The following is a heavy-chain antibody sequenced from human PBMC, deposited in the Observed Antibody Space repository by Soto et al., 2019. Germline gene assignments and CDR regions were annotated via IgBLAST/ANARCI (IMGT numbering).Heavy chain of an antibody. CDR1: GGSFSGYY. J-gene: IGHJ4*02. D-gene: IGHD3-10*01. V-gene: IGHV4-34*01. CDR2: INHSGST. CDR3: ARARVRMVRGVLRHFDY. Sequence: SETLSLTCAVYGGSFSGYYWSWIRQPPGKGLEWIGEINHSGSTNYNPSLKSRVTISVDTSKNQFSLKLSSVTAADTAVYYCARARVRMVRGVLRHFDYWGQGTLVTVSS.